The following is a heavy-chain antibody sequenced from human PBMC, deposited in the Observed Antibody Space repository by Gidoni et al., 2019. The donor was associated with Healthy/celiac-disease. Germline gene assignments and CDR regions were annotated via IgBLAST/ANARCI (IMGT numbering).Heavy chain of an antibody. CDR1: GFTFSDYY. Sequence: QVPLVESGGGLVKPGGSLRLSGAASGFTFSDYYMSGTRQAPGKGLAWVSYISSSGSTIYYADSVKGRFTISRDNAKNSLYLQMNSLRAEDTAVYYCARVGLGGYSYGSGAVDYWGQGTLVTVSS. CDR3: ARVGLGGYSYGSGAVDY. V-gene: IGHV3-11*01. D-gene: IGHD5-18*01. CDR2: ISSSGSTI. J-gene: IGHJ4*02.